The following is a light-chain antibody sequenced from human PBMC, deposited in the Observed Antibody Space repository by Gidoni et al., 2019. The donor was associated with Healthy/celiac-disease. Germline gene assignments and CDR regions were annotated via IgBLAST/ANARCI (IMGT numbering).Light chain of an antibody. CDR3: SSYTSSSTLDVV. Sequence: QSALTQPASLSGSPGQSITTSCTGTSSDVGGYNYVSWYQQHPGKAPKLMIYEVSNRPSGVPDRFSGSKSGNTASLTISGLQAEDEADYYCSSYTSSSTLDVVFGGGTKLTVL. CDR1: SSDVGGYNY. V-gene: IGLV2-14*01. CDR2: EVS. J-gene: IGLJ2*01.